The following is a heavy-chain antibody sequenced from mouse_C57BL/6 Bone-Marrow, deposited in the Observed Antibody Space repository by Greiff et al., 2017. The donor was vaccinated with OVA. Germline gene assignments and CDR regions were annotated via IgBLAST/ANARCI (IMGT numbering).Heavy chain of an antibody. V-gene: IGHV3-6*01. CDR1: GYSITSGYY. J-gene: IGHJ1*03. Sequence: EVQLQESGPGLVKPSQSLSLPCSVTGYSITSGYYWNWIRQFPGNKLEWMGYISYDGSNNYNPSLKNRISITRDTSKNQFFLKLNSVTTEDTATYYCAREHYGSSYSSYWYFDVWGTGTTVTVSS. CDR2: ISYDGSN. D-gene: IGHD1-1*01. CDR3: AREHYGSSYSSYWYFDV.